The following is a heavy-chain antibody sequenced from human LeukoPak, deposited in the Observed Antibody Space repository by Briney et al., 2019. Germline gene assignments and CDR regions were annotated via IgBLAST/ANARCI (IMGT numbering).Heavy chain of an antibody. V-gene: IGHV3-23*01. D-gene: IGHD2-21*02. CDR1: GFTFSSYG. Sequence: GGTLRLSCAASGFTFSSYGMSWVRQAPGKGLEWVSAISGSGGSTYYADSVKGRFTISRDNSKNTLYLQMNSLRAEDTAVYYCAKECGDCYSPSCWYFDLWGRGTLVTVSS. CDR2: ISGSGGST. J-gene: IGHJ2*01. CDR3: AKECGDCYSPSCWYFDL.